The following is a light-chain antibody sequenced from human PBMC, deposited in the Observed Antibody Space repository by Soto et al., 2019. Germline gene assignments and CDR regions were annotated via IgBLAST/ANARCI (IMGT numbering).Light chain of an antibody. CDR3: GADHGSGSNFVKV. CDR1: SGYSNYR. Sequence: QLVLTQPPSASASLGATVTLTCTLSSGYSNYRVDWYQQRPGKGPRLVMRVDAGGIVGSRGDGIPDRFSVMGSGLNRYLTIKNIQEEDESYYHCGADHGSGSNFVKVFGGGTKLTVL. V-gene: IGLV9-49*03. J-gene: IGLJ2*01. CDR2: VDAGGIVG.